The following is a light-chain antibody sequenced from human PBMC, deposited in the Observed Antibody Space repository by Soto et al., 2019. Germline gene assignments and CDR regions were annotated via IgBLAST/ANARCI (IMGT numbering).Light chain of an antibody. CDR1: SSDVDSYNL. CDR3: CSYAGGFV. V-gene: IGLV2-23*01. CDR2: EGR. Sequence: QSVLTQPASVSGSPGQSITISCTGSSSDVDSYNLVSWYQQRPGKAPKLMIYEGRKRPSGVSDRFSGSTSGNTASLTISGLQAEDEADYYCCSYAGGFVFGTGTKLTVL. J-gene: IGLJ1*01.